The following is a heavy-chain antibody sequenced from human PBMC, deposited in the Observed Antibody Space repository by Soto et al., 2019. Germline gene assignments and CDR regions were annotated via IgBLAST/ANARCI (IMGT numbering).Heavy chain of an antibody. D-gene: IGHD5-18*01. J-gene: IGHJ4*02. CDR2: IIPIFGTA. CDR3: ATGGRGYSSAPRFYFEF. Sequence: QVPLVQSGAEVKKPGSSVKVTCKASGGTFSSNAISWVRQAHGPGLEWMGGIIPIFGTAHYAQKFQGRFTITADECTSTASMELSSLKSEDTAVSYCATGGRGYSSAPRFYFEFWGQGTLVTVSS. CDR1: GGTFSSNA. V-gene: IGHV1-69*12.